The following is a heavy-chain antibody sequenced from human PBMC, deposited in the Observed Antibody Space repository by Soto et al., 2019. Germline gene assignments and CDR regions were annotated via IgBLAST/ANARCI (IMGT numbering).Heavy chain of an antibody. D-gene: IGHD3-3*01. CDR2: ISDSGGSS. CDR1: GFSFGNYV. CDR3: SKGGDSWSGYAQH. V-gene: IGHV3-23*01. J-gene: IGHJ1*01. Sequence: EVQLLQSGGGLVQPGGSLRLSCAASGFSFGNYVMNWVRQAPGKGLEWVSGISDSGGSSSSADSVKGRFTVSRDNSKNTLILEMDSLAGDDPAVKLCSKGGDSWSGYAQHWGQGALVTVAS.